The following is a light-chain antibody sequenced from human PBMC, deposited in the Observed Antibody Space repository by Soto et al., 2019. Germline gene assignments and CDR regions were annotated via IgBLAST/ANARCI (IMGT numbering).Light chain of an antibody. CDR3: SSYAGSNSYVV. V-gene: IGLV2-8*01. J-gene: IGLJ2*01. Sequence: QSALTQPPSASGSPGQSVTISCTGTSSDVGGYNYVSWYQLHPGKAPKLMIYEVTKRPSGVPDRFSGSKSGNTASLTVSGLQAEDEADYYCSSYAGSNSYVVFGGGTKLTVL. CDR1: SSDVGGYNY. CDR2: EVT.